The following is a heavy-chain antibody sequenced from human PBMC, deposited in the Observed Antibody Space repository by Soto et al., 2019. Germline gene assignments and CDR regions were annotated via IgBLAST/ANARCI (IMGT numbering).Heavy chain of an antibody. J-gene: IGHJ6*02. CDR2: INPNSGGT. CDR1: GYTFTGYY. D-gene: IGHD6-13*01. Sequence: QVQLVQSGAEVKKPGASVKVSCKASGYTFTGYYMHWVRQAPGQGLEWMGWINPNSGGTNYAQKFQGWVTMTRDTSISTAYMELSRLRSDDTAVYYCARDRRAAAGTNYYYGMDVWGQGTTVTVSS. V-gene: IGHV1-2*04. CDR3: ARDRRAAAGTNYYYGMDV.